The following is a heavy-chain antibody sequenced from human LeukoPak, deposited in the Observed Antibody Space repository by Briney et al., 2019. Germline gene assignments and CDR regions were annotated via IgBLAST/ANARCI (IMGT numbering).Heavy chain of an antibody. V-gene: IGHV3-30*18. D-gene: IGHD5-12*01. CDR2: ISYDGSNK. CDR3: AKDSSFVGDIVATTPLDY. Sequence: GRSLRLSCAASGFTFSSYGMHWVRQAPGKVLEWVAVISYDGSNKYYADSVKGRFTISRDNSKNTLYLQMNSLRAEDTAVYYCAKDSSFVGDIVATTPLDYWGQGTLVTVSS. J-gene: IGHJ4*02. CDR1: GFTFSSYG.